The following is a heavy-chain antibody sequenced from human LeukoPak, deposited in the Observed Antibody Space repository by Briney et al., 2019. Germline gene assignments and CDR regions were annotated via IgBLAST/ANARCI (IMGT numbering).Heavy chain of an antibody. J-gene: IGHJ3*02. V-gene: IGHV4-61*02. CDR3: TRSVYI. Sequence: SETLSLTCTVSGGSISSDSYYWSWIRQPAGKGLEWIGRIYASWTTDYHPSLKSRVTISVDTSKNQFSLKLSSVTAADTAVYYCTRSVYIWGQGTMDTVSS. D-gene: IGHD5/OR15-5a*01. CDR1: GGSISSDSYY. CDR2: IYASWTT.